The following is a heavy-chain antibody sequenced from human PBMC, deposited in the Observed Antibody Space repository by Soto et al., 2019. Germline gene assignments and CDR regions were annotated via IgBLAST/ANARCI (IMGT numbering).Heavy chain of an antibody. CDR1: GFTFSTSS. V-gene: IGHV3-48*02. CDR2: ISSSSSTI. Sequence: EVQLVESGGGLVQPGGSLRLSCVASGFTFSTSSMNWVRQAPGKGLEWVSYISSSSSTIYYADSVKGRFTIARDNARNSLYLQMNSLRDEDTAVYYCAGDRCSGGSCYLNWFDPWGQGTLVTVSS. CDR3: AGDRCSGGSCYLNWFDP. J-gene: IGHJ5*02. D-gene: IGHD2-15*01.